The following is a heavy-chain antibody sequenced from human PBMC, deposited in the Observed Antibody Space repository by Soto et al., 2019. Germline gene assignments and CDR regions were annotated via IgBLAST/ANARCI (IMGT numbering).Heavy chain of an antibody. J-gene: IGHJ6*02. CDR1: GYSFTNYW. Sequence: PGESLKISCKGSGYSFTNYWIGWVRQMPGKDLEWIGIIYPEDSETRYSPSFQGLVTISVDKSISTAYLQWSSLKASDTAMYYCARGIYCSGGSCASYYYYGMDVWGQGTTVTVSS. D-gene: IGHD2-15*01. V-gene: IGHV5-51*01. CDR2: IYPEDSET. CDR3: ARGIYCSGGSCASYYYYGMDV.